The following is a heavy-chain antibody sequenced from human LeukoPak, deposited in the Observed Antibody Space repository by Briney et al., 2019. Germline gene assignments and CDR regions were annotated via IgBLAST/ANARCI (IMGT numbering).Heavy chain of an antibody. D-gene: IGHD2-2*01. V-gene: IGHV4-34*01. CDR1: GGSFSGYY. J-gene: IGHJ5*02. Sequence: SETLSLTCAVYGGSFSGYYWSWIRQPPGKGLEWIGEINHSVTTNYNPSLKSRVTISVDTSKNQFSLKLNSVTAADTAVYYCARGYQLLWGGWFDPWGQGTLVTVSS. CDR2: INHSVTT. CDR3: ARGYQLLWGGWFDP.